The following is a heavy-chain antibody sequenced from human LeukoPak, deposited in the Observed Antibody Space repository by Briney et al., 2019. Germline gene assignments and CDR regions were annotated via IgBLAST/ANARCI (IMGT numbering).Heavy chain of an antibody. V-gene: IGHV3-23*01. J-gene: IGHJ4*02. D-gene: IGHD3-3*01. CDR3: AKPRRPGGGTFWSGYYPFDY. CDR2: ISGSGGST. Sequence: GGSLRLSCAASGFTVSSNYMSWVRQAPGKGLEWVSAISGSGGSTYYADSVKGRFTISRDNSKNTLYLQMNSLRAEDTAVYYCAKPRRPGGGTFWSGYYPFDYWGQGTLVTVSS. CDR1: GFTVSSNY.